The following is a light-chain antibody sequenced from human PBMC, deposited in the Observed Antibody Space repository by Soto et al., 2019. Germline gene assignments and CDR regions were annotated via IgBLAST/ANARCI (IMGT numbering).Light chain of an antibody. Sequence: DIQMTQSPSTLSASVGDRVTITCRASQSISTWLAWYQQEPGKAPKLLIHKASSLQSGVPSRFSGSGSGTDFTLTISSLHPDDFAPYYCQQYNSYSPTFGQGTRVESK. CDR2: KAS. J-gene: IGKJ1*01. CDR3: QQYNSYSPT. CDR1: QSISTW. V-gene: IGKV1-5*03.